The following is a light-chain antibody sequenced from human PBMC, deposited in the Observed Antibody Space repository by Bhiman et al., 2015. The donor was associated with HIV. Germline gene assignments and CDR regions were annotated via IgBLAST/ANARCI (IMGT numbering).Light chain of an antibody. Sequence: QSALTQPASVSGSPGQSITISCTGTSSDIGSYSFVSWYQQHPGKAPKLIIYDVNKRPSGLSNRFSGSKSGNTASLTISGLQAEDEADYYCSSYAGHNIYVFGTATKVTVL. J-gene: IGLJ1*01. CDR1: SSDIGSYSF. CDR3: SSYAGHNIYV. CDR2: DVN. V-gene: IGLV2-23*02.